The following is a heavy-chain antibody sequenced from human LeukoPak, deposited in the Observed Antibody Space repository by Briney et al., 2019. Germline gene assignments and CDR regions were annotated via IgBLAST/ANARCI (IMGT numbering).Heavy chain of an antibody. CDR3: ARGFHGYNYQRRIRNFDY. Sequence: GSLRLSCAASGFTFSSYAMSWVRQPPGKGLEWIGEINHSGSTNYNPSLKSRVTISVDTSKNQFSLKLSSVTAADTAVYYCARGFHGYNYQRRIRNFDYWGQGTLVTVSS. CDR1: GFTFSSYA. CDR2: INHSGST. D-gene: IGHD5-24*01. V-gene: IGHV4-34*01. J-gene: IGHJ4*02.